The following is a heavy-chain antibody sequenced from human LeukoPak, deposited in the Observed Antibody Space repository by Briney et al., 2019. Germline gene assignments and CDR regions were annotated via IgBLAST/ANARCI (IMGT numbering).Heavy chain of an antibody. CDR1: GGSISSGSYY. D-gene: IGHD3-3*01. J-gene: IGHJ5*02. CDR3: ARAHYDFWGGYGGNWFDP. V-gene: IGHV4-61*02. Sequence: SETLSLTCTVSGGSISSGSYYWSWIRQHAGKGLEWIGRIYTSGSTNYNPSLKSRVTISVDTSKNQFSLKLSSVTAADTAVYYCARAHYDFWGGYGGNWFDPWGQGTLVTVSS. CDR2: IYTSGST.